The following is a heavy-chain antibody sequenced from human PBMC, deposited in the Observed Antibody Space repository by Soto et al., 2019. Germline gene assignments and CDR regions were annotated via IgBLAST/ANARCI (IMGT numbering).Heavy chain of an antibody. CDR1: GFTFNDYY. CDR2: INTLSTAI. V-gene: IGHV3-11*01. Sequence: LRLSCEGSGFTFNDYYMTWIRQAPGKGLEWVAYINTLSTAIYYADSVKGRFTISRDNAKNSLYLQMNGLRAEDTATYYCARRLQWQLRPLDSWGRGTLVTVSS. J-gene: IGHJ4*02. D-gene: IGHD6-19*01. CDR3: ARRLQWQLRPLDS.